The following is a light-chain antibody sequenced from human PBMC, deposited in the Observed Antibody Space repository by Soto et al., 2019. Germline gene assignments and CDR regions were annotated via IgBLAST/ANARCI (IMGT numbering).Light chain of an antibody. CDR2: WAY. J-gene: IGKJ4*01. CDR3: QQYYSTPLT. Sequence: DIVMTQSPDSLAVSLGERATINCKSSKSVLYSYNNQNFLAWYQQKPGQPPKLLFYWAYMRESGVPGRFSGRGSGTDFTLTISSLQAEDVAVYYCQQYYSTPLTFGGGTKVEIK. CDR1: KSVLYSYNNQNF. V-gene: IGKV4-1*01.